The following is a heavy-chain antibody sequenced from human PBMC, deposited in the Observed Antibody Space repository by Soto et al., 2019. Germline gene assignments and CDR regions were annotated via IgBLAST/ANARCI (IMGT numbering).Heavy chain of an antibody. Sequence: PSETLSLTCTVSGGSVSSGSYYWSWIRQPPGKGLEWIGYIYYSGSTNYNPSLKSRVTISVDTSKNQFSLKLSSVTAADTAVYYCATSVRKVLRFWEWLSPPDYYYGMDVWGQGTTVTVSS. V-gene: IGHV4-61*01. D-gene: IGHD3-3*01. J-gene: IGHJ6*02. CDR2: IYYSGST. CDR3: ATSVRKVLRFWEWLSPPDYYYGMDV. CDR1: GGSVSSGSYY.